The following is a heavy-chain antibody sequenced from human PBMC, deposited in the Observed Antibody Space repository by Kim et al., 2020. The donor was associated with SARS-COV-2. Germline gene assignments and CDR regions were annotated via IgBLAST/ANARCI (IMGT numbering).Heavy chain of an antibody. J-gene: IGHJ5*02. CDR3: ARRDWYGYDNYFDP. CDR2: VYYTGDT. V-gene: IGHV4-59*08. Sequence: SETLSLTCTASGGSISTYYWSWLRQSPGAGLEWIGYVYYTGDTNYNPSLKSRVTISVDTTKDQFSLRLSSVTAADTAVYFCARRDWYGYDNYFDPWGQGTVVPVSS. CDR1: GGSISTYY. D-gene: IGHD5-18*01.